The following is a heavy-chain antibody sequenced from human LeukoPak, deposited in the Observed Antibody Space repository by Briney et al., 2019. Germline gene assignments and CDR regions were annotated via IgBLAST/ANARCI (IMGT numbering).Heavy chain of an antibody. V-gene: IGHV4-4*02. CDR3: ARRRTAAGLFDY. J-gene: IGHJ4*02. D-gene: IGHD6-13*01. Sequence: SETLSLTCAVSGGSISSSNWWSWVRQPPGKGLEWIGEIYHSGSTNYNPSLKSRVTISVDKSKNQFSLKLSSVTAADTAMYYCARRRTAAGLFDYWGQGSLVTVSS. CDR2: IYHSGST. CDR1: GGSISSSNW.